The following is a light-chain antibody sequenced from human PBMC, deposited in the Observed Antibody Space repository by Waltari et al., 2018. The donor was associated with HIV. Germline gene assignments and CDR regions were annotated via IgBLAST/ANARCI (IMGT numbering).Light chain of an antibody. J-gene: IGLJ3*02. CDR3: CSYTSSDTWV. CDR1: GNDLGAYDY. V-gene: IGLV2-14*03. Sequence: QSALTQPASVSGSPGQSVTVSCSGSGNDLGAYDYVSWFQQHPDKAPQLIIFDVSKRPSGISDRFSASKSGNTASLTISGLQPEDEADYFCCSYTSSDTWVFGGGTKVTVL. CDR2: DVS.